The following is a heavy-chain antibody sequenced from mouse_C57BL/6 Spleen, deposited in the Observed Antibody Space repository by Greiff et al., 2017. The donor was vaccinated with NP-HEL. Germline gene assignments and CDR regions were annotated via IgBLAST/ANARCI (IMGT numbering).Heavy chain of an antibody. CDR3: ARHGNDYDGGYAMDY. J-gene: IGHJ4*01. V-gene: IGHV2-6-1*01. Sequence: QVQLKQSGPGLVAPSQSLSITCTVSGFSLTSYGVHWVRQPPGKGLEWLVVIWSDGSTTYNSALKSRLSISKDNSQSQVFLKMNSLQTDDTAMYYCARHGNDYDGGYAMDYWGQGTSVTVSS. CDR2: IWSDGST. D-gene: IGHD2-4*01. CDR1: GFSLTSYG.